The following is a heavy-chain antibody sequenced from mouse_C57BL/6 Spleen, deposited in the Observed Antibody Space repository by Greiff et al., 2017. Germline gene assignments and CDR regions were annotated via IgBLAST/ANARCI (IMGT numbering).Heavy chain of an antibody. Sequence: VQLKESGTVLARPGASVKMSCKTSCYTFTSYWMHWVQQRPGTGLAWIGAIYTGNSDTSYNQKFKGKAKLTAVTSASTAYMELSSLTNEDSAVYDCTRERTTAVVATDAMDYGGQGTSVTVSS. CDR1: CYTFTSYW. D-gene: IGHD1-1*01. V-gene: IGHV1-5*01. CDR2: IYTGNSDT. J-gene: IGHJ4*01. CDR3: TRERTTAVVATDAMDY.